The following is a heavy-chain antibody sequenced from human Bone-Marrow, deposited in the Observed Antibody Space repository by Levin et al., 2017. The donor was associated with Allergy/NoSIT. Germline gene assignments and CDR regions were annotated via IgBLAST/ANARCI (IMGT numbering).Heavy chain of an antibody. Sequence: GGSLRLSCAASGLTFSYAWMTWVRQAPGKGLEWVGRIKSKSDGGTADYAAAVKGRFTISRHDSQNTLYLQLNSLKIEDTAVYYCTPDLSAWYEGGSGQADFYNFGMDVWGQGTTVTVSS. CDR3: TPDLSAWYEGGSGQADFYNFGMDV. CDR1: GLTFSYAW. CDR2: IKSKSDGGTA. V-gene: IGHV3-15*01. J-gene: IGHJ6*02. D-gene: IGHD6-19*01.